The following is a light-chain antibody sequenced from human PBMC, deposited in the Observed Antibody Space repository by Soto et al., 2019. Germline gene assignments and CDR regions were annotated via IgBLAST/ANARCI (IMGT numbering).Light chain of an antibody. V-gene: IGLV2-11*01. CDR1: SSDVGAYNY. CDR2: DVS. Sequence: QSVLTQPRSVSGSPGQFVSISCTGTSSDVGAYNYVSWYQQFPGKAPKLILYDVSKRPSGVPARFSGSKAGNTASLTISGLQTDDEADYYCCAYAGTYIVGVFGGGTKLTVL. J-gene: IGLJ3*02. CDR3: CAYAGTYIVGV.